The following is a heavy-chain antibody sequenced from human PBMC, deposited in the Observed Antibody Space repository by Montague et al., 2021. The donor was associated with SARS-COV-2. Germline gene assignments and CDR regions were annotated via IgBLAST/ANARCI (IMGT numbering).Heavy chain of an antibody. CDR1: GGSFSDYY. CDR2: LYNSSAT. CDR3: ARLRGGTPGEH. D-gene: IGHD2-21*01. J-gene: IGHJ4*02. Sequence: SETLSLTCAVSGGSFSDYYWSWIRHRPGTGLDLIGTLYNSSATCYNPSLQSRVTTSMDTSKNQFSLKLTSAIAADTAVYYCARLRGGTPGEHWGQGALVT. V-gene: IGHV4-39*07.